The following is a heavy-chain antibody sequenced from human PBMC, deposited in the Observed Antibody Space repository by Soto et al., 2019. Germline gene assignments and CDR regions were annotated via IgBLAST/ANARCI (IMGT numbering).Heavy chain of an antibody. CDR1: GLTISDDY. Sequence: TGGSLRLSCVASGLTISDDYMTWIRQAPGKGLEWVGRIKSKTDGGTTDYAAPVKGRFTISRDDSKNTLYLQMNSLQTEDTAVYYCTTLISMVRGVMGYWGQGTLVTVSS. CDR3: TTLISMVRGVMGY. CDR2: IKSKTDGGTT. V-gene: IGHV3-15*01. D-gene: IGHD3-10*01. J-gene: IGHJ4*02.